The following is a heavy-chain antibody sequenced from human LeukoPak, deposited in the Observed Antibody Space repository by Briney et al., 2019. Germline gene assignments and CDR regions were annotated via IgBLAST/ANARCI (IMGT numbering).Heavy chain of an antibody. CDR1: GGSFSGYY. J-gene: IGHJ5*02. CDR2: INHSGST. V-gene: IGHV4-34*01. Sequence: PSETLSLTCAVYGGSFSGYYWRWIRQPPGKGLEWIGEINHSGSTNYNPSLKSRVTISVDTSKNQFSLKLSSVTAADTAVYYCARGPPYYYDSSGSLGWFDPWGQGTLVTVSS. CDR3: ARGPPYYYDSSGSLGWFDP. D-gene: IGHD3-22*01.